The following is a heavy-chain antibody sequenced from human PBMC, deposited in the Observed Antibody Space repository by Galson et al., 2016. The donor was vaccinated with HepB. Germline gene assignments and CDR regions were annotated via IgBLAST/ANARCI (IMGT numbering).Heavy chain of an antibody. CDR3: ARILSPNHYSSGLGYFDY. V-gene: IGHV2-70*01. J-gene: IGHJ4*01. CDR1: GFSLGTRGMC. CDR2: IDWDDDK. Sequence: PALVKPTQTLTLTCTFSGFSLGTRGMCVTWIRQPPGKALEWLALIDWDDDKYYSTALNTRLTISKDTSKKQVVLTMTNMDPVETPTFFCARILSPNHYSSGLGYFDYRGQGTLVTVSS. D-gene: IGHD6-19*01.